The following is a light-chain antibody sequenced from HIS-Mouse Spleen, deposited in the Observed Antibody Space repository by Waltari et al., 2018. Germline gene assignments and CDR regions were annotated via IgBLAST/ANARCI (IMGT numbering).Light chain of an antibody. CDR3: SSYTSSSTLV. V-gene: IGLV2-14*01. CDR1: SSDVGGYNY. Sequence: QSALTQPASVSGSPGQSITISCPGTSSDVGGYNYFSWYQQHPGKAPKLMIYEVSNRPSGVSNRFSGSKSGNTASLTIYGLQAEDEADYYCSSYTSSSTLVFGGGTKLTVL. J-gene: IGLJ3*02. CDR2: EVS.